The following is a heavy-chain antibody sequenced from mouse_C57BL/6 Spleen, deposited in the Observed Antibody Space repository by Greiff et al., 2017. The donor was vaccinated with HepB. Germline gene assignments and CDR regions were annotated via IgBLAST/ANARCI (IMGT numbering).Heavy chain of an antibody. D-gene: IGHD4-1*01. CDR3: ARDKLTGIAIDY. V-gene: IGHV3-6*01. Sequence: EVKLQESGPGLVKPSQSLSLTCSVTGYSITSGYYWNWIRQFPGNKLEWMGYISYDGSNNYNPSLKNRISITRDTSKNQFFLKLNSVTTEDTATYYCARDKLTGIAIDYWGQGTSVTVSS. CDR1: GYSITSGYY. CDR2: ISYDGSN. J-gene: IGHJ4*01.